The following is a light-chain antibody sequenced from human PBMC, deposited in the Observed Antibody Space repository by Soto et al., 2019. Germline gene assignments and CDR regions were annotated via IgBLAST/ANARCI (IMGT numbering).Light chain of an antibody. CDR2: KAS. CDR1: QSISSW. CDR3: QQYNSYPLT. J-gene: IGKJ4*01. V-gene: IGKV1-5*03. Sequence: DIQMTQSPSTLSASVGDRVTITCRASQSISSWLAWYQQKPGKAPKFLIYKASVLETGVPSRFSGGGSGTEFTLTISSLQPEDFATYYCQQYNSYPLTFGGGTKVEIK.